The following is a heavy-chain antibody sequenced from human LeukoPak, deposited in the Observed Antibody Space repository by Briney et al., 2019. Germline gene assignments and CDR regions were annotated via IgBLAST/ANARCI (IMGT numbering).Heavy chain of an antibody. Sequence: PGGSLRLSCAASGFTFSSYSMNWVRQAPGKGLEWVSYISSSSSTIYYADSVKGRFTISRDNAKNSLYLQMNSLRAEDTAVYYCASRQAYYYYYYMDVWGKGTTVTVSS. CDR2: ISSSSSTI. V-gene: IGHV3-48*01. CDR3: ASRQAYYYYYYMDV. J-gene: IGHJ6*03. CDR1: GFTFSSYS.